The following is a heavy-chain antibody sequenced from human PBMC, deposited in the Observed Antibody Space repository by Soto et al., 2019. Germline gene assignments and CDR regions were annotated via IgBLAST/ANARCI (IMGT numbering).Heavy chain of an antibody. V-gene: IGHV4-31*03. Sequence: SETLSLTCTVSGGSISSGGYYWSWIRQHPGKGLEWIGYIYYSGSTYYNPSLKSRVTISVDTSKNQFSLKLSSVTAADTAVYYCARLDSSGYYEVFGAFDIWGQGTMVTVS. CDR1: GGSISSGGYY. CDR2: IYYSGST. J-gene: IGHJ3*02. CDR3: ARLDSSGYYEVFGAFDI. D-gene: IGHD3-22*01.